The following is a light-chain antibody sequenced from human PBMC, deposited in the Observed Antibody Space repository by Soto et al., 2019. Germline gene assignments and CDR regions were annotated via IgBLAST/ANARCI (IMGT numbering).Light chain of an antibody. J-gene: IGKJ1*01. V-gene: IGKV1-27*01. CDR1: HDISNY. CDR2: SAS. Sequence: DMQMTQSPPSLSASVGDKITITCRASHDISNYLAWYQQKPGGVPKLLIYSASTLESGVSSRFSGGGTGTDFTLTINSLQPEDVGTYYCQKYNSVPRTFGQGTKVEIK. CDR3: QKYNSVPRT.